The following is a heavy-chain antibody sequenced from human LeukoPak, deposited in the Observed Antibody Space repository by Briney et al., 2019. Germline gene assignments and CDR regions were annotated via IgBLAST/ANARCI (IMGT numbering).Heavy chain of an antibody. Sequence: GGSLRLSCAASGFTFSSYEMNWVRQAPGKGLEWVSYISSSGSTIYYADSVKGRFTISRDNAKNSLYLQMNSLRAEDTAVYYCARSGYYYDSSGYYSLDYWGQGTLVTVSS. V-gene: IGHV3-48*03. D-gene: IGHD3-22*01. CDR2: ISSSGSTI. J-gene: IGHJ4*02. CDR3: ARSGYYYDSSGYYSLDY. CDR1: GFTFSSYE.